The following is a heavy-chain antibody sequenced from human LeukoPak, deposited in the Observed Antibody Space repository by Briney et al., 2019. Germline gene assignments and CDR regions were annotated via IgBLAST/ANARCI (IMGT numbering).Heavy chain of an antibody. V-gene: IGHV4-31*11. J-gene: IGHJ4*02. D-gene: IGHD2-15*01. CDR1: GGSFNNYY. CDR2: IYYSGST. CDR3: ARATGYCSGGSCPFDY. Sequence: SETLSLTCAVYGGSFNNYYWSWIRQHPGKGLEWIGYIYYSGSTYYNPSLKSRVTISVDTSKNQFSLKLSSVTAADTAVYYCARATGYCSGGSCPFDYWGQGTLVTVSS.